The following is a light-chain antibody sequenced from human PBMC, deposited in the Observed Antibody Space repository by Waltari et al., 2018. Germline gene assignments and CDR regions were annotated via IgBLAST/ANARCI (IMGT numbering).Light chain of an antibody. Sequence: SLLSRSVCKNFLAWYQQKPGQSPKLLIHWASTRESGVPDRVSGSGSGTDFTLTISTLQGEDVAVYFGQQYYSTPPTFGQGTKVDIK. CDR1: SLLSRSVCKNF. V-gene: IGKV4-1*01. J-gene: IGKJ1*01. CDR2: WAS. CDR3: QQYYSTPPT.